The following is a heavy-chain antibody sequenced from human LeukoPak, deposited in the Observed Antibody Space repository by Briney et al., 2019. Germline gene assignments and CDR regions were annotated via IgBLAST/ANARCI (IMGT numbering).Heavy chain of an antibody. V-gene: IGHV4-34*01. Sequence: PSETLSLTCAVYGGSFSGYYWSWIRQPPGKGLEWIGEINHSGSTNYNPSLKSRVTILVDTSKNQFSLKLSSVTAADTAVYYCAREGSSSLMFDYWGQGTLVTVSS. D-gene: IGHD6-6*01. CDR3: AREGSSSLMFDY. CDR1: GGSFSGYY. J-gene: IGHJ4*02. CDR2: INHSGST.